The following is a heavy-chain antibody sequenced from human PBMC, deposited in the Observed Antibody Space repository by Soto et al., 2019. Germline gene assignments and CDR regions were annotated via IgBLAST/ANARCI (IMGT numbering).Heavy chain of an antibody. J-gene: IGHJ4*02. CDR1: GFTFSSYA. CDR2: ISYDGSNK. V-gene: IGHV3-30-3*01. Sequence: QVQLVESGGGVVQPGRSLRLSCAASGFTFSSYAMHWVRQAPGKGLEWVAVISYDGSNKYYADSVKGRFTISRDNSKNTLYLQMNSLRAEDTAVYYCARGDGDYDYWGQGPLVTVSS. CDR3: ARGDGDYDY. D-gene: IGHD4-17*01.